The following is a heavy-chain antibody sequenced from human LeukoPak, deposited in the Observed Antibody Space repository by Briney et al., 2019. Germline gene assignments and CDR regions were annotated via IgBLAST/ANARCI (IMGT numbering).Heavy chain of an antibody. CDR1: GFTFSGSG. V-gene: IGHV3-73*01. CDR3: TTTPVQH. CDR2: IRDKANSYAT. Sequence: PGGSLRLSCAASGFTFSGSGIHWVRQASGEGLEWVGRIRDKANSYATVYAASVKGRFTISRDDSKNTAYLQMNSLKTEDTAVYYCTTTPVQHWGQGTLVTVSS. J-gene: IGHJ1*01.